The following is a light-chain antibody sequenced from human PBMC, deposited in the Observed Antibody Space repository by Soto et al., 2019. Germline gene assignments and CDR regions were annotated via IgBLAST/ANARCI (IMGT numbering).Light chain of an antibody. V-gene: IGKV1-39*01. Sequence: DIQMTQSPSSLSASVGDRVTITCRASQSISRYLHWYEQKPGKDPKLLIYAASSLQSGVPSMFSGSGSGTDFTLTISSLQAEDFATYYCQRSFSTPLTFGGGTKVEIK. CDR2: AAS. CDR1: QSISRY. J-gene: IGKJ4*01. CDR3: QRSFSTPLT.